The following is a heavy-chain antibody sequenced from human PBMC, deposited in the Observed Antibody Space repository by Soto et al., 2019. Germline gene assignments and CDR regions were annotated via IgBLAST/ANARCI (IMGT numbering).Heavy chain of an antibody. CDR1: GGTFSSYA. Sequence: SVMVSCNDSGGTFSSYAISWVRPAPGQGLEWMGGIIPIFGTANYAQKFQGRVTITADESTRTAYMELSSLRSEDTAVYYCARQTAADSCFHPFDYWGQRTLVTVSS. D-gene: IGHD6-13*01. J-gene: IGHJ4*02. CDR3: ARQTAADSCFHPFDY. CDR2: IIPIFGTA. V-gene: IGHV1-69*13.